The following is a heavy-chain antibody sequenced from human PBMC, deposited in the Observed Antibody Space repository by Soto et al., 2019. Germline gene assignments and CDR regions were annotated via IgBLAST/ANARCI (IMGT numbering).Heavy chain of an antibody. V-gene: IGHV1-18*04. CDR2: ISAYNGNT. Sequence: ASLKVSCKASGYTFTSYGIIWVRQAPGQGLEWMGWISAYNGNTNYAQKLQGRVTMTTDTSTSTAYMELRSLRSDDTAVYYCARALYDSSGYYLLNFDYWGQGTLVTVSS. CDR1: GYTFTSYG. J-gene: IGHJ4*02. D-gene: IGHD3-22*01. CDR3: ARALYDSSGYYLLNFDY.